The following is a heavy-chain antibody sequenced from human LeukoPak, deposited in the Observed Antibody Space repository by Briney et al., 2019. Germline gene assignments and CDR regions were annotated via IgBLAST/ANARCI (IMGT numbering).Heavy chain of an antibody. J-gene: IGHJ4*02. V-gene: IGHV3-11*01. Sequence: GGTLRLSCAASGFTFSDYYMSWIRQAPGQGLEWVSYISSSGSTIYYADSVKGRFTISRDNAKNSLYLQMNSLRAEDTAVYYCARDGGFWELPYFDYWGQGTLVTVSS. CDR3: ARDGGFWELPYFDY. D-gene: IGHD1-26*01. CDR1: GFTFSDYY. CDR2: ISSSGSTI.